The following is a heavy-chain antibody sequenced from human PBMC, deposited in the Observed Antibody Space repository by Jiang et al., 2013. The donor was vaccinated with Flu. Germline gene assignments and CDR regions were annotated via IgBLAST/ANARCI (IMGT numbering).Heavy chain of an antibody. CDR2: TYYRSKWFH. CDR3: ARDDDSLPGGVFDI. J-gene: IGHJ3*02. D-gene: IGHD3-22*01. V-gene: IGHV6-1*01. Sequence: TCAISGDSVSSNSAAWDWIRQSPSRGLEWLGRTYYRSKWFHYYAPSVTSRITVNPDTSKNQFSLQLNSVTPEDTAVYYCARDDDSLPGGVFDIWGQGTMVTVSS. CDR1: GDSVSSNSAA.